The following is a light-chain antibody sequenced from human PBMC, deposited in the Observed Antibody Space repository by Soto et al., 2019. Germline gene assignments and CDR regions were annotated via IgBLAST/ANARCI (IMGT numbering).Light chain of an antibody. CDR2: GNS. Sequence: QSVLTQPPSVSGAPGQRVTISCTGSSSNIGAGYDVHWYQQLPGTAPKLLIYGNSNRPSGVPDRFSGSKSGTSASLAITGLQAEDEADYYCQSYDSSLSGSNVFGTGTNVTDL. J-gene: IGLJ1*01. CDR3: QSYDSSLSGSNV. V-gene: IGLV1-40*01. CDR1: SSNIGAGYD.